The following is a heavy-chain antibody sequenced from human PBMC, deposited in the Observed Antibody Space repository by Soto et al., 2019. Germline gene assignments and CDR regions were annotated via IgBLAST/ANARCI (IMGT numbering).Heavy chain of an antibody. Sequence: EVQLVESGGGLVQPGGSLRLSCAASGFTFSNYWMYWVRQAPGKGLEWVSRINSDGSVSSHADSVRGRLTISRDNVKNTLYLHMDSLRAEDTAVYFCARRDCVGGTCYSLAGSFYYYMDVWGKGTTVTFFS. CDR3: ARRDCVGGTCYSLAGSFYYYMDV. CDR2: INSDGSVS. CDR1: GFTFSNYW. V-gene: IGHV3-74*02. J-gene: IGHJ6*03. D-gene: IGHD2-15*01.